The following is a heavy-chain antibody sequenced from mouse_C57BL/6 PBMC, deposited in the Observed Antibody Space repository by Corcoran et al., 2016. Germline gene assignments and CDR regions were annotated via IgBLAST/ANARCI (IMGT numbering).Heavy chain of an antibody. V-gene: IGHV9-3*01. D-gene: IGHD3-2*02. CDR3: APTAQPWFAY. CDR2: INTYSGVP. Sequence: QIQLVQSGPELKKPGETVKISCKASGYTFTTYGMSWVKQAPGKGLKWMGWINTYSGVPTYADDFKGRFAFSLETSASTAYLQINNLKNEETATYFCAPTAQPWFAYWGQGTLVTVSA. J-gene: IGHJ3*01. CDR1: GYTFTTYG.